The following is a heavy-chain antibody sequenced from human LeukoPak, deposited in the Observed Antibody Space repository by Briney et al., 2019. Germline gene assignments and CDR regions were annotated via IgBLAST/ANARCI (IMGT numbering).Heavy chain of an antibody. CDR1: GFVFSSYW. Sequence: GGSLRLSCAASGFVFSSYWMHWVRQAPGKGLVWVSRIYTDGSYTNYADSVKGRFTISRDNAKNTLSLHMNSLRAEDMAVYYCARGDDESLDHWGQGALVTVSS. V-gene: IGHV3-74*01. J-gene: IGHJ4*02. CDR3: ARGDDESLDH. CDR2: IYTDGSYT. D-gene: IGHD3-16*01.